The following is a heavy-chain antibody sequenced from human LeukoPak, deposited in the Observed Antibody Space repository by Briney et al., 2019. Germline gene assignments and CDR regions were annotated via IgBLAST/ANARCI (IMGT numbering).Heavy chain of an antibody. Sequence: ASVKVSCKASGYAFTGYYMHWVRQASGQGLEWMGWINPDSGGTNYAQTFQGRVTMTRDTSISTAYMELSRLTSDDTAVYYCGRDSVPKIHYYYYMDVWGKGTTVTVSS. D-gene: IGHD3-10*01. CDR3: GRDSVPKIHYYYYMDV. CDR2: INPDSGGT. CDR1: GYAFTGYY. V-gene: IGHV1-2*02. J-gene: IGHJ6*03.